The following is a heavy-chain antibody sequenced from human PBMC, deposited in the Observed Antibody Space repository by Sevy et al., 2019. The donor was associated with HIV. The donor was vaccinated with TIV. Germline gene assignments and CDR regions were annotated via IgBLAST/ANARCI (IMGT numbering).Heavy chain of an antibody. CDR3: VKDGEYSSSFYFDY. D-gene: IGHD6-6*01. J-gene: IGHJ4*02. CDR1: GFTFSSYA. Sequence: GGSLRLSCAASGFTFSSYAMHWVRQAPGKGLEYVSAISSNGGSTYYADSVKGRFTISRDNSKNTLYLQMSSLRAEDTAVYYCVKDGEYSSSFYFDYWGQGTLVTVSS. CDR2: ISSNGGST. V-gene: IGHV3-64D*06.